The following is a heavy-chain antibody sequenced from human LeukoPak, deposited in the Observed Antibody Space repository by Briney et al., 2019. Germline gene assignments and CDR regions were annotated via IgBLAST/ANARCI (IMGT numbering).Heavy chain of an antibody. CDR2: INHDGSEK. Sequence: GGSLRLSCAASGFSFTSYAMSWVRQAPGKGLEWVANINHDGSEKYYVDSVEGRFTISRDNAKNSLYLQMNSLRAEDTAVYYCARAGGYKEYYFDYWGQGTLVTVSS. D-gene: IGHD5-24*01. V-gene: IGHV3-7*01. CDR1: GFSFTSYA. CDR3: ARAGGYKEYYFDY. J-gene: IGHJ4*02.